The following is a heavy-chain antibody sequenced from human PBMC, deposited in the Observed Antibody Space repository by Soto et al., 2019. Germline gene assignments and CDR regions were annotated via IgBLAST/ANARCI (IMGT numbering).Heavy chain of an antibody. V-gene: IGHV1-18*01. CDR1: GYTFTSYG. CDR2: INAYNGNT. J-gene: IGHJ4*02. Sequence: QVQLVQSGAEVKKPGASVKVSCKASGYTFTSYGISWVRQAPGQGLEWMGWINAYNGNTNYAQKFQGRVTMTTHTTTRTAYIELRTLRSDDTAVYSCARDPVAGTYFDYWGQGTLGTVSS. CDR3: ARDPVAGTYFDY. D-gene: IGHD6-19*01.